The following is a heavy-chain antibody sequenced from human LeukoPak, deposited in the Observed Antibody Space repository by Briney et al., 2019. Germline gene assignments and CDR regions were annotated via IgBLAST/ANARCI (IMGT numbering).Heavy chain of an antibody. Sequence: GGSLRLSCAASGFSVSDSYMSWVRQAPGKGLEWVSILYSGGDTYYSASVRGRFTISRDNSKNTLYLQMNALSAADTAVYFCARGENYYFHTDVWGKGATGTVSS. J-gene: IGHJ6*03. CDR1: GFSVSDSY. D-gene: IGHD2/OR15-2a*01. CDR2: LYSGGDT. V-gene: IGHV3-66*02. CDR3: ARGENYYFHTDV.